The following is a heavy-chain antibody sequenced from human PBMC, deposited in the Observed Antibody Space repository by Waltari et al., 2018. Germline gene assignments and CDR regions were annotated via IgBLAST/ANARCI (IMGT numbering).Heavy chain of an antibody. Sequence: QVQLVQSGAEVKKPGSSVKVSCKASGGTFSSYAISWVRQAPGQGLEWMGGIIPIFGTANYAQKFQGRVTITADESTSTAYMELSSLRSEETAVYYCARDVGYCSSTSCPRGDYWGQGTLVTVSS. CDR1: GGTFSSYA. J-gene: IGHJ4*02. CDR2: IIPIFGTA. V-gene: IGHV1-69*01. D-gene: IGHD2-2*01. CDR3: ARDVGYCSSTSCPRGDY.